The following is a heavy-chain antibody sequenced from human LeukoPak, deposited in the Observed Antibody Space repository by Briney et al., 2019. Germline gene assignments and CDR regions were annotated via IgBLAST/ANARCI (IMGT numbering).Heavy chain of an antibody. D-gene: IGHD3-22*01. CDR2: ITGSSTNT. J-gene: IGHJ2*01. CDR1: GFTFSDYD. CDR3: ANRAYDDWYFDL. V-gene: IGHV3-23*01. Sequence: GGSLRLSCAASGFTFSDYDMTWVGQAPGKGLEGISVITGSSTNTDYADPVKGRFTVPRDSSKDLLYLQVDTLMVEDTAGHYCANRAYDDWYFDLWGRGSLVTVYS.